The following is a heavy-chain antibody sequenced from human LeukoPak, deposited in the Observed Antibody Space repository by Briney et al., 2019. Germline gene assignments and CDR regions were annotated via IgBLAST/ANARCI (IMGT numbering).Heavy chain of an antibody. Sequence: GGSLRLSCAASGFTFSSYGMHWVRQAPGKGLEWVAVISYDGSNKYYADSVKGRFTISRDNSKNTLYLQMNSLRAEDTAVYYCARALRSYSHLIYWGQGTLVTVSS. V-gene: IGHV3-30*03. D-gene: IGHD1-26*01. CDR3: ARALRSYSHLIY. J-gene: IGHJ4*02. CDR2: ISYDGSNK. CDR1: GFTFSSYG.